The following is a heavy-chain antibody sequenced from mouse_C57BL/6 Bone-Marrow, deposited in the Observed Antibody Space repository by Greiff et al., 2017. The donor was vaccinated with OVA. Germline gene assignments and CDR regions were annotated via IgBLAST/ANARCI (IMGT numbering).Heavy chain of an antibody. CDR1: GYTFTSYW. Sequence: VQLQQPGAELVKPGASVKLSCKASGYTFTSYWMQWVKQRPGQGLEWIGEIDPSDSYTNYNQKFKGKAPLTGDTSSSTAYMQLSSLTSDDSAVYYCARDPVVARGYWYFDVWGTGTTVTVSS. D-gene: IGHD1-1*01. CDR2: IDPSDSYT. CDR3: ARDPVVARGYWYFDV. V-gene: IGHV1-50*01. J-gene: IGHJ1*03.